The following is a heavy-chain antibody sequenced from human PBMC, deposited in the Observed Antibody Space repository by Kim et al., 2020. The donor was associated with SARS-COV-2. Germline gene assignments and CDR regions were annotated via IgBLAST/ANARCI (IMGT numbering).Heavy chain of an antibody. CDR1: GGSLSSSSYY. Sequence: SETLSLTCTVSGGSLSSSSYYWGWIRQPPGKGLEWIGTAYYIGNTYYNPSLKSRVTISVDTSKNQFSLKLGSVTAADTAVYYCARHQRYSSGWYGALYY. V-gene: IGHV4-39*01. CDR2: AYYIGNT. CDR3: ARHQRYSSGWYGALYY. J-gene: IGHJ6*01. D-gene: IGHD6-19*01.